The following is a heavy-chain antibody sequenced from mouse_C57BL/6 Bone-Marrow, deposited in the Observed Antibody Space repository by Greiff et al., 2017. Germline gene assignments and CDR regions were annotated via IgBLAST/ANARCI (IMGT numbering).Heavy chain of an antibody. CDR2: IYPRSGNT. V-gene: IGHV1-81*01. CDR1: GYTFTSYG. Sequence: VMLVESGAELARPGASVKLSCKASGYTFTSYGISWVKQRTGQGLEWIGEIYPRSGNTYYNEKFKGKATLTADKSSSTAYMELRILTSEDSAVYCCATDYYGYGFDYWGQGTTLTVSS. D-gene: IGHD2-2*01. J-gene: IGHJ2*01. CDR3: ATDYYGYGFDY.